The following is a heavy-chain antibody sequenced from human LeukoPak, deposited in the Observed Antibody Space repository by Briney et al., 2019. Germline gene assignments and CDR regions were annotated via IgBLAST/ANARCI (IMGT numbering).Heavy chain of an antibody. CDR2: ISSSGSTI. J-gene: IGHJ4*02. Sequence: GGSLRLSCAASGFTFSSYEMNWVRQAPGKGLEWVSYISSSGSTIYYADSVKGRFTISRDNAKNSLYLQMNSLRAEDTAVYYCARALLRGSSGPFDYWGQGTLVTVSS. V-gene: IGHV3-48*03. CDR1: GFTFSSYE. CDR3: ARALLRGSSGPFDY. D-gene: IGHD3-22*01.